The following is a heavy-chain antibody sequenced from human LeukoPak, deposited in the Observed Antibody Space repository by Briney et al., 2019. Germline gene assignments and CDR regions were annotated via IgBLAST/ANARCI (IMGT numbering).Heavy chain of an antibody. J-gene: IGHJ4*02. CDR2: INPNSGGT. Sequence: ASVKVSCKASGYTFTGYYMHWVRQAPGQGLEWMGWINPNSGGTNYAQKFQGRVTMTRDTSISTAYMELSRLRSDDTAVYYCARDRTGGYGEPHWGQGTLVTVSS. CDR1: GYTFTGYY. D-gene: IGHD4-17*01. CDR3: ARDRTGGYGEPH. V-gene: IGHV1-2*02.